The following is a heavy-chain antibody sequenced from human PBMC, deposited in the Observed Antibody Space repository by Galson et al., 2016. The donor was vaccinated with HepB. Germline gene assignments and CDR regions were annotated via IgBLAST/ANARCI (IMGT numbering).Heavy chain of an antibody. D-gene: IGHD6-13*01. CDR2: ISGNAATT. V-gene: IGHV3-23*01. Sequence: SLRLSCAASGFTFSTYAMSWVRQAPGKGLEWVSVISGNAATTYYADSVKGRFTISRDNSKNTVYLQMNSLRAEDTALYYCAKRPPYNNNWFVGFDPWGQGTRVTVSS. J-gene: IGHJ5*02. CDR3: AKRPPYNNNWFVGFDP. CDR1: GFTFSTYA.